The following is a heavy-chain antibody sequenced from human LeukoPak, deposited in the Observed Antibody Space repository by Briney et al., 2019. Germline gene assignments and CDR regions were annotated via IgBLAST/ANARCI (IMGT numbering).Heavy chain of an antibody. Sequence: SETLSLTCTVSGGSINSYHWTWIRQPAGKGLEWIGRIHINGNTNYSPSLKSRVTMSVDTSKNQFSLKLSSVTAADTAVYYCARESVAVSDFDYWGQGTLVTVSS. CDR3: ARESVAVSDFDY. V-gene: IGHV4-4*07. J-gene: IGHJ4*02. D-gene: IGHD6-19*01. CDR1: GGSINSYH. CDR2: IHINGNT.